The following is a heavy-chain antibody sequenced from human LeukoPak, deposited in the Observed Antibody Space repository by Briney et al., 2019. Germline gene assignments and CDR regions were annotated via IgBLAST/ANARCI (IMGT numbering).Heavy chain of an antibody. D-gene: IGHD3-22*01. Sequence: PSETLSLTCTVSGVSISSGDYSWSLIRQHPGKGLEWIGYIYYSGGTSYNPSLKSRVTISVDTSKNQFSLKLSSVTAADTAVYYCAMRSYYYDSSGYFRWFDPWGQGTLVTVSS. CDR2: IYYSGGT. CDR1: GVSISSGDYS. J-gene: IGHJ5*02. V-gene: IGHV4-30-4*01. CDR3: AMRSYYYDSSGYFRWFDP.